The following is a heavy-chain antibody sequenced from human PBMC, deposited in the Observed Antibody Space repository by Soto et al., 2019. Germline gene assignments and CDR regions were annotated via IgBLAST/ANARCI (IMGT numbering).Heavy chain of an antibody. CDR2: IIPIVGTT. Sequence: QVQLVQSGAEVKKPGSSVKVSCKTSGGTFSRDAVSWVRQAPGQGLQWLGGIIPIVGTTNHAQKFQGRVTLTADESTGTAYMELSSLGSEDTAVYYCARARVVTAIPFYYFGLDVWGQGTTVTVSS. V-gene: IGHV1-69*01. J-gene: IGHJ6*02. CDR1: GGTFSRDA. CDR3: ARARVVTAIPFYYFGLDV. D-gene: IGHD2-21*02.